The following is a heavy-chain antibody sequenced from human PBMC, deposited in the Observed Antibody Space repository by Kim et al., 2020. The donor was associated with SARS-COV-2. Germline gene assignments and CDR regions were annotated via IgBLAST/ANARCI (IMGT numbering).Heavy chain of an antibody. CDR1: GGSISSYY. V-gene: IGHV4-59*01. CDR2: IYYSGST. Sequence: SETLSLTCTVSGGSISSYYWSWIRQPPGKGLEWIGYIYYSGSTNYNPSLKSRVTISVDTSKNQFSLKLSSVTAADTAVYYCARGGLRLLVSIYAFDIWGQGTMVTVSS. D-gene: IGHD1-20*01. J-gene: IGHJ3*02. CDR3: ARGGLRLLVSIYAFDI.